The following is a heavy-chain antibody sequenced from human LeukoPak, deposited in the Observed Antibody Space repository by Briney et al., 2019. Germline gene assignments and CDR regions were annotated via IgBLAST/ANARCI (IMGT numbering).Heavy chain of an antibody. J-gene: IGHJ4*02. CDR1: GFTFSSYA. Sequence: GGSLRLPCAASGFTFSSYAMSWVRQAPVKGLEWVSAISGSGGSTYYADSVKGRFTISRDNAKNTLYLQMNSLRAEDTAVYYCARTDCYSQTDYWGQGTLVTVSS. CDR2: ISGSGGST. V-gene: IGHV3-23*01. CDR3: ARTDCYSQTDY. D-gene: IGHD5-24*01.